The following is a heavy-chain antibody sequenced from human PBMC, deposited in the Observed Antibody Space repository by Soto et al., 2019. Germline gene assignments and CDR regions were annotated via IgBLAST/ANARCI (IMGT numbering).Heavy chain of an antibody. V-gene: IGHV4-30-4*01. CDR3: AGEGEAPITP. D-gene: IGHD5-12*01. CDR1: GGSISSGDYY. Sequence: QVQLQESGPGLVKPSQTLSLTCTVSGGSISSGDYYWSWIRQPPGKGLEWIGYIYYSGSTYYNPSLKXXVXIXXDTSNNQFSLKLSSVTAADTAVYYCAGEGEAPITPWGQGTLVTVSS. CDR2: IYYSGST. J-gene: IGHJ5*02.